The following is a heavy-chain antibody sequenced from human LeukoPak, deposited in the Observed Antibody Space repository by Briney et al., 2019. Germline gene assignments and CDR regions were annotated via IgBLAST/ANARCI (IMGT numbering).Heavy chain of an antibody. CDR2: IRGSGGST. V-gene: IGHV3-23*01. CDR1: GFTVSSNY. CDR3: AKDRGGGNWPDFDY. Sequence: GGSLRLSYAASGFTVSSNYMNWVRQAPGKGLEWVATIRGSGGSTYYADSVNGRFTISRDDSRNTLYLQMHSLGADDTAVYYCAKDRGGGNWPDFDYWGQGTLVTVSS. J-gene: IGHJ4*02. D-gene: IGHD1-1*01.